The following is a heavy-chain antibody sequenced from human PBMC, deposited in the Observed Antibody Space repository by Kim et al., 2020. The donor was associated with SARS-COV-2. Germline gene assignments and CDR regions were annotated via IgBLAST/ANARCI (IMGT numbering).Heavy chain of an antibody. V-gene: IGHV1-69*13. CDR1: GGTFSSYA. CDR2: IIPIFGTA. Sequence: SVKVSCKASGGTFSSYAISWVRQAPGQGLEWMGGIIPIFGTANYAQMFQGRVTITADESTSTAYMELSSLRSEDTAVYYCARVGSILTGYSFDYWGQGTLVTVSS. CDR3: ARVGSILTGYSFDY. J-gene: IGHJ4*02. D-gene: IGHD3-9*01.